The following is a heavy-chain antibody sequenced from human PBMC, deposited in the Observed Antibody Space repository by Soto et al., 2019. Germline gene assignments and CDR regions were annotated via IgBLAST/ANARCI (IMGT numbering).Heavy chain of an antibody. Sequence: EVQLLESGGGLVQPGGSLRLSCAASGFTFSSYAMSWVRQAPGKGLEWVSAISGSGGSTYYADSVKGRFTISRDNSKNTLYLQMNSLRAEDTAVYYCAKDTYYDIVTGYYIGRTAFDIWGQGTMVTVSS. D-gene: IGHD3-9*01. J-gene: IGHJ3*02. CDR2: ISGSGGST. CDR3: AKDTYYDIVTGYYIGRTAFDI. CDR1: GFTFSSYA. V-gene: IGHV3-23*01.